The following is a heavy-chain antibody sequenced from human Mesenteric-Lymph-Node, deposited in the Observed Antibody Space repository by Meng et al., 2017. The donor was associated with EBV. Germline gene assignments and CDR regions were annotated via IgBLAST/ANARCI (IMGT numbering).Heavy chain of an antibody. CDR3: ASLGSEYFYDSSGPTA. J-gene: IGHJ4*02. D-gene: IGHD3-22*01. Sequence: QVQLQESGQGRVKSSGTRSITCDVSGGSISSSNWWSWVRQPPGKGLEWIGEIHHSGSTNYIPSLKSRVTISIDKSKNQFSLNLSSVTAADTAVYYCASLGSEYFYDSSGPTAWGQGTLVTVSS. CDR1: GGSISSSNW. V-gene: IGHV4-4*02. CDR2: IHHSGST.